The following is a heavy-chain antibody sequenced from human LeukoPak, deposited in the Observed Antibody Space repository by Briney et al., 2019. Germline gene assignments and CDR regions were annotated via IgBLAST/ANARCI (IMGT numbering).Heavy chain of an antibody. CDR1: GFTFSSCT. CDR2: ISRSGSTI. V-gene: IGHV3-48*04. CDR3: AGDYGGNSP. D-gene: IGHD4-23*01. Sequence: PGGSLRLSCAASGFTFSSCTMNWVRQAPGKGLEWVSSISRSGSTIYYADSVKGRFTISRDNAKNSLYLQMNSLRAEDTAVYYCAGDYGGNSPWGQGTLVTVSS. J-gene: IGHJ5*02.